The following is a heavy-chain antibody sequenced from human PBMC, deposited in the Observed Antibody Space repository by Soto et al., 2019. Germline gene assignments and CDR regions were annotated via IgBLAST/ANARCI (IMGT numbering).Heavy chain of an antibody. CDR2: IYYSGST. CDR1: GGSISSSSYY. D-gene: IGHD2-21*02. V-gene: IGHV4-39*01. J-gene: IGHJ4*02. Sequence: SETLSLTCTVSGGSISSSSYYWDWIRQPPGKGLEWIGSIYYSGSTYYNPSLKSRVTMSVDTSKIQSSLNLASVTAADTAVYFCARLQRSCSGGDCSYFDYWGQGALVTVSS. CDR3: ARLQRSCSGGDCSYFDY.